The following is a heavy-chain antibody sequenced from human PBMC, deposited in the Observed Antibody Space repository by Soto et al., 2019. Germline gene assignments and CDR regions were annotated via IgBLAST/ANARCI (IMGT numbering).Heavy chain of an antibody. CDR1: GFTVSSNY. D-gene: IGHD1-7*01. Sequence: EVQLVESGGGLVQPGGSLRLSCAASGFTVSSNYMSWVRQAPGKGLEWVSVIYSGGSTYYADSVKGRFTISRDNSKNTLYLQMNSLRAEDTAVYYCASPTTYDYYYMDVWGKGTTVTVSS. CDR2: IYSGGST. CDR3: ASPTTYDYYYMDV. J-gene: IGHJ6*03. V-gene: IGHV3-66*01.